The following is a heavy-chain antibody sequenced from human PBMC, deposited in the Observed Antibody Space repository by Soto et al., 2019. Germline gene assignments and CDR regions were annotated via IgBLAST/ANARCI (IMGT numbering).Heavy chain of an antibody. CDR3: ARADGVGVVTPVMDY. J-gene: IGHJ4*02. D-gene: IGHD3-3*01. Sequence: QLQLQESGPGLVKPSETLSLICTVSGDSISSGRYHWGWIRQPPGKGLEFIATIHYTGNTHYNPSLRSRVTIFVDTSKSQFSLRLSSVTAADTAVYYCARADGVGVVTPVMDYWGQGTLVTVSS. CDR1: GDSISSGRYH. CDR2: IHYTGNT. V-gene: IGHV4-39*01.